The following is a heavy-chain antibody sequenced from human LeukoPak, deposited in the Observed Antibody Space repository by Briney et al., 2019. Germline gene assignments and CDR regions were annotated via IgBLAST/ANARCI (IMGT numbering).Heavy chain of an antibody. V-gene: IGHV4-39*01. CDR3: ARQDHNDHGDPNWFDP. CDR2: VYYTGNT. D-gene: IGHD4-17*01. J-gene: IGHJ5*02. Sequence: PSETLSLTCTVSGGSISSHNYYWGWIRQPPGKGLDWIGSVYYTGNTSFDPSLKSRVTISVDTSKNQFSLKVTSVTAADTAVYYCARQDHNDHGDPNWFDPWGQGTLVTVSS. CDR1: GGSISSHNYY.